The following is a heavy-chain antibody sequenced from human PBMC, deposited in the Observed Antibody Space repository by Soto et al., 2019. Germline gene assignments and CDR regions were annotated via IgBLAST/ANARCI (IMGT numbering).Heavy chain of an antibody. V-gene: IGHV5-51*01. Sequence: GPSLKISSKRSGYSFTSYWPGRVPQKPGKGLEWMGIIYPGDSDTRYSSSFQGQVTISADKSTSTAYLQRSSLKASDTSMYYCARRFDYYDSSGYYFLGFDYWGQGTLVTVSS. D-gene: IGHD3-22*01. J-gene: IGHJ4*02. CDR2: IYPGDSDT. CDR3: ARRFDYYDSSGYYFLGFDY. CDR1: GYSFTSYW.